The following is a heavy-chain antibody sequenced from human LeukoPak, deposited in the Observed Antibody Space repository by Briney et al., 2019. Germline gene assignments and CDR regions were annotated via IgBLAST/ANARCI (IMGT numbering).Heavy chain of an antibody. D-gene: IGHD4-11*01. CDR1: GYTFTSYG. CDR3: ARVRPPMTTVTPGYYYYYYMDV. CDR2: ISAYNGNT. Sequence: ASVKVSCKASGYTFTSYGISWVRQAPGQGLEWMGWISAYNGNTNYAQKLQGRVTMTTDTSTSTAYMELRSLRSDDTAVYYCARVRPPMTTVTPGYYYYYYMDVWGKGTTVTVSS. V-gene: IGHV1-18*01. J-gene: IGHJ6*03.